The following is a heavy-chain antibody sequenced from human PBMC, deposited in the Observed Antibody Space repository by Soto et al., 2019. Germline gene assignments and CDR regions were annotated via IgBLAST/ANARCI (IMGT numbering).Heavy chain of an antibody. CDR2: ISGSGGST. D-gene: IGHD3-22*01. CDR1: GFTFSSYA. J-gene: IGHJ4*02. Sequence: GESLKISCAASGFTFSSYAMSWVRQAPGKGLEWVSAISGSGGSTYYADSVKGRFTISRDNSKNTLYLQMNSLRAEDTAVYYCAKGGAGHYDSSGYYDYFDYWGQGTLVTVSS. V-gene: IGHV3-23*01. CDR3: AKGGAGHYDSSGYYDYFDY.